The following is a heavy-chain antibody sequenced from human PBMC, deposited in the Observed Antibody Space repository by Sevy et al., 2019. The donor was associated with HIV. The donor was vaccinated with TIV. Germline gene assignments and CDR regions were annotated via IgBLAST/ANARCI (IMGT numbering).Heavy chain of an antibody. V-gene: IGHV3-30*18. D-gene: IGHD3-16*02. CDR2: ISYDGSNK. CDR1: GFTFSSYG. CDR3: AKDAYYDYVWGSYRYTPDAFDI. Sequence: GGSLRLSCVASGFTFSSYGMHWVRQAPGKGLEWVAVISYDGSNKYYADSVKGRFTISRDNSKNTLYLQMNSLRAEDTAVYYCAKDAYYDYVWGSYRYTPDAFDIWGQGTMVTVSS. J-gene: IGHJ3*02.